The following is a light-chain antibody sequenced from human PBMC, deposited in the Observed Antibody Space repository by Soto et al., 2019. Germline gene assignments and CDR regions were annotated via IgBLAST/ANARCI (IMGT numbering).Light chain of an antibody. V-gene: IGKV1-5*03. J-gene: IGKJ4*01. Sequence: DIPMTQSPSTLSASVGDRVTITCRASQSINSWLAWYQQKPGKAPKLLIYKASDLESGVPSRFSGSGSGTDFTLTISSLQPDDLATYHCQQHESYSPLTFGGGTKVEIK. CDR1: QSINSW. CDR2: KAS. CDR3: QQHESYSPLT.